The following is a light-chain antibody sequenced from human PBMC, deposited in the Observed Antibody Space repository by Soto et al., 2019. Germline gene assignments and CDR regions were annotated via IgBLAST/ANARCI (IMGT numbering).Light chain of an antibody. J-gene: IGKJ4*01. CDR1: QTINRF. CDR2: SAS. CDR3: QQSYSTLRPT. V-gene: IGKV1-39*01. Sequence: IQMTQSPSSLSASVGDRVTITCRAGQTINRFLSWYQQKPGKAPRLLIYSASSLQSGVLLRFSGSGSGTDFSLTINGLQPDDFATYYCQQSYSTLRPTFGGGTKVDI.